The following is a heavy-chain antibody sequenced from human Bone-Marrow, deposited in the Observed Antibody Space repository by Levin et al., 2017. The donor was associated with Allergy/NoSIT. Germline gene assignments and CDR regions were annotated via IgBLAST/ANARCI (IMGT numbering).Heavy chain of an antibody. CDR3: GHTRVGRAAAFDY. CDR1: GFSLTTSGVG. D-gene: IGHD6-13*01. Sequence: SGPTLVKPTQTLTLTCTFSGFSLTTSGVGVGWIRQPPGKALEWLALIYWDDDKHYRPSLRSRLTIAKDTSKNQVVLTVTNVEPVDTATYYGGHTRVGRAAAFDYWGQGTLLTVSS. J-gene: IGHJ4*02. CDR2: IYWDDDK. V-gene: IGHV2-5*02.